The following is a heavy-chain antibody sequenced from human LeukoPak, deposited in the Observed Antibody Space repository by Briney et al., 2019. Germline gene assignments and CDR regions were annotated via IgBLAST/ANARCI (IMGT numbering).Heavy chain of an antibody. CDR1: GYSFTSYW. CDR2: IYPGDSDT. Sequence: GESLKISGKGSGYSFTSYWIGWVRQMPGKGLEWMGIIYPGDSDTKYSPSFQGQVTISADKSISTAYLQWSSLKASDTAMYYCARSDDYVWGSYRYTPFDYWGQGTLVTVSS. D-gene: IGHD3-16*02. CDR3: ARSDDYVWGSYRYTPFDY. J-gene: IGHJ4*02. V-gene: IGHV5-51*01.